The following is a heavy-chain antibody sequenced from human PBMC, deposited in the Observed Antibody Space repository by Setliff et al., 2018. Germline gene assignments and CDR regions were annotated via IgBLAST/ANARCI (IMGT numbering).Heavy chain of an antibody. D-gene: IGHD6-13*01. Sequence: SETLSLTCAVSGYFISSGYYWGWIRQPPGKGLEWIGSIYLSGSTYYNPSLKSRVTISVGTSKNQFSLKLSSVTAADTAVYYCARVSMYSSSWYYYYYGMDVWGQGTTVTVSS. CDR3: ARVSMYSSSWYYYYYGMDV. CDR2: IYLSGST. CDR1: GYFISSGYY. J-gene: IGHJ6*02. V-gene: IGHV4-38-2*01.